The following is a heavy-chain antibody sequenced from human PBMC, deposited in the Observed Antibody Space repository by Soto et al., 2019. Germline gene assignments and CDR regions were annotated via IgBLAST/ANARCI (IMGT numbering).Heavy chain of an antibody. CDR1: AGYFSGYY. CDR2: VYFSGNT. D-gene: IGHD6-25*01. J-gene: IGHJ5*02. Sequence: PSEPLSLTCGFYAGYFSGYYWTWIRQSPGKGLEWIGYVYFSGNTNYNPSLKSRVTISIDTSKNQFSLRLASVTAADTAFYYCGSVRPSGYVLSWGQGTLVTVSS. CDR3: GSVRPSGYVLS. V-gene: IGHV4-59*01.